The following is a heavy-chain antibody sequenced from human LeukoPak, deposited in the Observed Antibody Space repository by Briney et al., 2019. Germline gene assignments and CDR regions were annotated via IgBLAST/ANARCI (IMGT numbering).Heavy chain of an antibody. CDR1: GYTFTTYY. V-gene: IGHV1-46*01. D-gene: IGHD3-16*01. CDR2: INPSDGST. CDR3: ARHQGAGEYPFDY. Sequence: GASVKVSCKASGYTFTTYYRHWVRQAPGQGLEWIGIINPSDGSTTYAQRFQGRVIMTRDTSTSIVYMELSSLRSEDTAVYYCARHQGAGEYPFDYWGQGTLVTVAS. J-gene: IGHJ4*02.